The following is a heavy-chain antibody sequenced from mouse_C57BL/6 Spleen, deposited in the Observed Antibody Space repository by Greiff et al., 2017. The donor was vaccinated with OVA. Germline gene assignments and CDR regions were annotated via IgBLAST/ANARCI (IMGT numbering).Heavy chain of an antibody. Sequence: QVQLQQPGAELVKPGASVKLSCKASGYTFTSYWMHWVKQRPGQGLEWIGMIHPNSGSTNYNEKFKSKATLTVDKSSCTAYMQLSSLTSEDSAVYYCARDGGYFDVWGTGTTVTVSS. J-gene: IGHJ1*03. CDR3: ARDGGYFDV. CDR2: IHPNSGST. CDR1: GYTFTSYW. V-gene: IGHV1-64*01.